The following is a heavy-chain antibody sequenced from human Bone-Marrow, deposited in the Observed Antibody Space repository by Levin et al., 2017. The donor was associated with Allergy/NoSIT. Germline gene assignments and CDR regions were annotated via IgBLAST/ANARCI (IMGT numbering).Heavy chain of an antibody. CDR2: IKGDGFEK. CDR1: GFHFGTYW. V-gene: IGHV3-7*04. J-gene: IGHJ4*02. CDR3: ARGRGSAGHGSINYYTEFDY. D-gene: IGHD3-3*01. Sequence: LSLTCAASGFHFGTYWMTWVRQTPGKGLEWVANIKGDGFEKYYVDSVKGRFTISRDNAKQSLFLQMNSLRVEDTAVFFCARGRGSAGHGSINYYTEFDYWGQGTLVTVSS.